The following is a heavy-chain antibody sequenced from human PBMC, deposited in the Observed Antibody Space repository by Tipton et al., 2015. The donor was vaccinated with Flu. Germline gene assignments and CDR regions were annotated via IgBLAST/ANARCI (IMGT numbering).Heavy chain of an antibody. V-gene: IGHV3-7*03. CDR2: ISQDGNYK. CDR3: VRGLFIYYGELNSAAFDF. J-gene: IGHJ3*01. D-gene: IGHD3-10*01. CDR1: GFTFSNYW. Sequence: SLRLSCAASGFTFSNYWMSWIRQAPRKGLEWVAHISQDGNYKYYVDSVKGRFTISRDNAKKSLSLQMNSLRAEDTAVYYCVRGLFIYYGELNSAAFDFWGQGTMVTVSS.